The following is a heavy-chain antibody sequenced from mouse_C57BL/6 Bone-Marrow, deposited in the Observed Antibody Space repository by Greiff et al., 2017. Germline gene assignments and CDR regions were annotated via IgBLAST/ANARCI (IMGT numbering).Heavy chain of an antibody. CDR3: AIMITTFAY. V-gene: IGHV5-6*01. D-gene: IGHD2-4*01. Sequence: EVKLMESGGDLVKPGGSLKLSCAASGFTFSSYGMSWVRQTPDKRLERVATISSGGSYTYYPDSVKGRFTISRDNAKNTLYLQMSSLKSEDTAMYYCAIMITTFAYWGQGTLVTVSA. CDR1: GFTFSSYG. CDR2: ISSGGSYT. J-gene: IGHJ3*01.